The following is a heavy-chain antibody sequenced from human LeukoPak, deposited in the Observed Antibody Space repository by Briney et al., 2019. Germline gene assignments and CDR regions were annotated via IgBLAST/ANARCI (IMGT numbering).Heavy chain of an antibody. CDR1: GFSLSTSGVG. Sequence: SGPTLVKPTQTLTLTCTFSGFSLSTSGVGVGWIRQPPGKALEWLALIYWNDDKRYSPSLKSRLTITKDTSKNQVVLTMTNMDPVDTATYYCAHRLGYCRSSTSCYYQGAFDIWGQGTMVTVSS. CDR3: AHRLGYCRSSTSCYYQGAFDI. J-gene: IGHJ3*02. V-gene: IGHV2-5*01. CDR2: IYWNDDK. D-gene: IGHD2-2*01.